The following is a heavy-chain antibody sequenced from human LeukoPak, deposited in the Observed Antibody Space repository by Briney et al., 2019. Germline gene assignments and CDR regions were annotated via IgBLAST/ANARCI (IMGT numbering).Heavy chain of an antibody. V-gene: IGHV3-30*18. CDR1: GFTFSSYG. CDR2: ISYDGSNK. D-gene: IGHD3-10*01. Sequence: PGGSLRLSCAASGFTFSSYGMHWVRQAPGKGLEWVAVISYDGSNKYYADSVKGRFTISRDNSKNTLYLRMNSLRAEDTAVYYCAKDLSGNYFDYWGQGTLVTVSS. J-gene: IGHJ4*02. CDR3: AKDLSGNYFDY.